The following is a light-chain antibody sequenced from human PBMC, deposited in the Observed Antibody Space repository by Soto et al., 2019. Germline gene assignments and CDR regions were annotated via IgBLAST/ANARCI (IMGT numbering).Light chain of an antibody. J-gene: IGKJ5*01. V-gene: IGKV1-5*03. CDR2: KAS. CDR3: QHLNAHPIT. Sequence: DGQVSRSPSTLSASVGDRVTITCRASQSISVWLAWYQQKAGKAPNLLIYKASRLESGVPSRFSGSGSETEFTLTVSGLQPEDFATYYCQHLNAHPITFGQGTRLEIK. CDR1: QSISVW.